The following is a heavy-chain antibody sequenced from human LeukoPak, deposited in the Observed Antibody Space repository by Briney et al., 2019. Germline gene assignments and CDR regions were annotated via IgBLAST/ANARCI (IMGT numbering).Heavy chain of an antibody. V-gene: IGHV4-59*01. D-gene: IGHD4-23*01. CDR3: ARGRNDNGGMFFDS. CDR2: ISYSGYT. CDR1: GGSISSYH. J-gene: IGHJ4*02. Sequence: SETLSLTCTVSGGSISSYHWSWIRQAPGKGLEWVGFISYSGYTSYSPSLKSRVAISVDTSKSQFSLRLTSMTVADTAIYYCARGRNDNGGMFFDSWAQGTLVTVSS.